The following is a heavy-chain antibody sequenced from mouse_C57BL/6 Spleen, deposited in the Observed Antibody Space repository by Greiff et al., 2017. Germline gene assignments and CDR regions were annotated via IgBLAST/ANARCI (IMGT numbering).Heavy chain of an antibody. J-gene: IGHJ3*01. Sequence: VKLVESGPGLVQPSQSLSITCTVSGFSLTSYGVHWVRQSPGKGLEWLGVIWRGGSTDYNAAFMSRLSITKDNSKSQVFFKMNSLQADDTAIYYCASSRSTMVTTETWFAYWGQGTLVTVSA. D-gene: IGHD2-2*01. V-gene: IGHV2-5*01. CDR3: ASSRSTMVTTETWFAY. CDR1: GFSLTSYG. CDR2: IWRGGST.